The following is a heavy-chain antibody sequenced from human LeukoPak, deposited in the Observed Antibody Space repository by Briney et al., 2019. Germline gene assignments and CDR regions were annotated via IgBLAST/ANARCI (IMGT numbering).Heavy chain of an antibody. Sequence: PGGSLRLSCAASGFTFSSHLMHWVRQAPGKGLVWVSRISSDGTYTNYADSVRGRFTISRDNAKNTLYLQMNSLRAEDTAVYYCARGPGSCGGYYVGDFWGQGTLVTVSS. CDR1: GFTFSSHL. D-gene: IGHD1-26*01. CDR2: ISSDGTYT. CDR3: ARGPGSCGGYYVGDF. V-gene: IGHV3-74*01. J-gene: IGHJ4*02.